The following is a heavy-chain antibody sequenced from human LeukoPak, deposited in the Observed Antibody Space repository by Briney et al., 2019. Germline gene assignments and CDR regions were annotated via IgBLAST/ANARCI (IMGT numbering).Heavy chain of an antibody. D-gene: IGHD5-24*01. V-gene: IGHV4-38-2*02. CDR2: IYHSGST. CDR3: ARDIWLQAFDY. CDR1: GYSISSGYY. J-gene: IGHJ4*02. Sequence: SETLSLTCAVSGYSISSGYYWGWIRQPPGKGLEWIGSIYHSGSTYYNPSLKSRVTISVDTSKNQFSLKLSSVTAADTAVYYCARDIWLQAFDYWGQGTLVTVSS.